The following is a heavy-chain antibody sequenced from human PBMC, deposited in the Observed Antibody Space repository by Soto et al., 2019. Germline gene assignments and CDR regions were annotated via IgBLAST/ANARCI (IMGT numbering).Heavy chain of an antibody. V-gene: IGHV4-34*01. CDR3: ESSESYDQSDY. CDR1: GESFSDYY. CDR2: INHSGST. Sequence: PSETLSLTCAVYGESFSDYYWSWVRQPPGRGLEWIAEINHSGSTYYNRSLKSRVTISIDTSKNQFSLKLSSVTAADTAVYYCESSESYDQSDYWGQGTLVTVS. J-gene: IGHJ4*02. D-gene: IGHD3-10*01.